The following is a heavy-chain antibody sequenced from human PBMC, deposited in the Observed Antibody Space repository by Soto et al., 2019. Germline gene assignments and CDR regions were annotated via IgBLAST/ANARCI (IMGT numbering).Heavy chain of an antibody. D-gene: IGHD3-22*01. CDR2: IIPIFGTA. J-gene: IGHJ4*02. CDR3: ARGPGYYYDSSGYHFDY. CDR1: GGTFSSYA. V-gene: IGHV1-69*13. Sequence: SVKVSCKASGGTFSSYAISWVRQAPGQGLEWMGGIIPIFGTANYAQKFQGRVTITADESTSTTYMELSSLRSEDTAVYYCARGPGYYYDSSGYHFDYWGQGTLVTVS.